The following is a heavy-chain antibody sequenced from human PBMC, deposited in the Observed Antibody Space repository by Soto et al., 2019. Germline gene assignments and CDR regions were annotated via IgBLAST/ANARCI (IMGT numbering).Heavy chain of an antibody. Sequence: SETLSLTCTVSVGSISSGDSYWSWIRKPPGKGLEWIGYIYYSGSTYYDPSLKSRVTISVDTSKNQFSLKLSSVTAADTAVYYCARASPVVTDVWGQGTTVT. J-gene: IGHJ6*02. V-gene: IGHV4-30-4*01. CDR1: VGSISSGDSY. CDR2: IYYSGST. CDR3: ARASPVVTDV. D-gene: IGHD5-18*01.